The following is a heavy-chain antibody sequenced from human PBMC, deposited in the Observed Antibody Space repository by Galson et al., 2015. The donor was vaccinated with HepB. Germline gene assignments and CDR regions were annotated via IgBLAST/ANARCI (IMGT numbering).Heavy chain of an antibody. J-gene: IGHJ4*01. D-gene: IGHD5-24*01. Sequence: SVKVSCKASGYTFTRYTISWLRQAPGQGLEWLGWIRGYHGNGNSVPKVKGRVTMTTATSTNAAYMELRSPKADDPAVYYCARGGMATIGGPTSDYWGQGTLVTVSS. V-gene: IGHV1-18*01. CDR1: GYTFTRYT. CDR2: IRGYHGNG. CDR3: ARGGMATIGGPTSDY.